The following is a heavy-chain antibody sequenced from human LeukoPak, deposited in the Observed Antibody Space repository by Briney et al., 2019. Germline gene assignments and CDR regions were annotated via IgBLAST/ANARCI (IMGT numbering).Heavy chain of an antibody. D-gene: IGHD6-19*01. V-gene: IGHV3-53*01. Sequence: GGSLRLSCVVSGFTFSTSAMSWVRQAPGKGLEWVSVVYSGGRTYYADSVKDRFTISKDNSKNTLYLQMNSLRAEDTAMYYCAREAVAVAGHFDYWGQGTLVTVSS. CDR3: AREAVAVAGHFDY. CDR2: VYSGGRT. J-gene: IGHJ4*02. CDR1: GFTFSTSA.